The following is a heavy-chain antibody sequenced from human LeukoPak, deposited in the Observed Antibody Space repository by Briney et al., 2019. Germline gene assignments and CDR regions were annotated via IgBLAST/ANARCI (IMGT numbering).Heavy chain of an antibody. J-gene: IGHJ3*02. CDR1: GFTFSSHA. CDR2: ISGSGGST. D-gene: IGHD3-10*01. V-gene: IGHV3-23*01. Sequence: GGSLRLSCAASGFTFSSHAMSWGRQAPGKGLEWGSAISGSGGSTYYADSVKGRFTISRDNSKNPLYQQMNSLRAEDTAVYYCAKSVRGVPYDAFDIWGQGTMVTVSS. CDR3: AKSVRGVPYDAFDI.